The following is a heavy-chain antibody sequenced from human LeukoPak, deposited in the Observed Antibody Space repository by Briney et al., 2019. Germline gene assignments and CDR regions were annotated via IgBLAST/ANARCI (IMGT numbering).Heavy chain of an antibody. CDR1: GFTFSSYW. CDR3: ARDERVAAAGYYYYYGMDV. J-gene: IGHJ6*02. CDR2: IKQDGSEK. D-gene: IGHD6-13*01. V-gene: IGHV3-7*03. Sequence: GGSLRLSCAASGFTFSSYWMSWVHQAPGKGLEWVANIKQDGSEKYYVDSGKGRFTISRDNAKNSLYLQMNSLRAEDTAVYYCARDERVAAAGYYYYYGMDVWGQGTTVTVSS.